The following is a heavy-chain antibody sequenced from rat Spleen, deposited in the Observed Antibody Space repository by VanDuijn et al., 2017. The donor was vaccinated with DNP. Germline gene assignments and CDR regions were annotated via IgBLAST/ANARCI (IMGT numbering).Heavy chain of an antibody. Sequence: EVQLQESGPGLVKPSQSLSLTCSVTGYSITSNYWGWIRKFPGNKMERIGHISYSGSTSYNPSLKSRISITRDTSKNQFFLQVNSVATEDTATYDCARWGNYFDYWGQGVMVTVSS. CDR2: ISYSGST. CDR1: GYSITSNY. V-gene: IGHV3-1*01. CDR3: ARWGNYFDY. J-gene: IGHJ2*01.